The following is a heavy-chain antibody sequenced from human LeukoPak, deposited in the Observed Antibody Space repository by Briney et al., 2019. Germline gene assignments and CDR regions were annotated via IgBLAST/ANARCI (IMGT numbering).Heavy chain of an antibody. D-gene: IGHD6-13*01. J-gene: IGHJ4*02. V-gene: IGHV4-39*01. CDR1: SGSISSSSYY. CDR3: ASRRGLSIAADFDY. CDR2: IYYSGRT. Sequence: PSETLSLTCTVSSGSISSSSYYWGWIRQPPGKGLEWIGSIYYSGRTYYNPSLKSRVTISVDTSKNQFSLKLSSVTAADTAVYYCASRRGLSIAADFDYWGQGTLVTVSS.